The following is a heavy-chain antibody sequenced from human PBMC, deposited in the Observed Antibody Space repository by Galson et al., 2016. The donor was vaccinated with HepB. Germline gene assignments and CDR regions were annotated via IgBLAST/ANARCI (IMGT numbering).Heavy chain of an antibody. CDR2: IFSGGYT. V-gene: IGHV3-53*01. J-gene: IGHJ6*02. CDR3: AKLRDGYDWGAFDI. D-gene: IGHD3-16*01. Sequence: SLRLSCAASGVTVSSNYMTWIRQAPGKGLEWVSVIFSGGYTYYSDSVKGRFTTSRDNSENMVYLQMNGLRVEDTAKYYCAKLRDGYDWGAFDIWGLGTTVSVSS. CDR1: GVTVSSNY.